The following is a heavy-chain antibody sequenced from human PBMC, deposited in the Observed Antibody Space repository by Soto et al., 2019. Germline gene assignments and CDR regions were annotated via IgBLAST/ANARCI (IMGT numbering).Heavy chain of an antibody. CDR3: AGAYDIMEGYFEY. J-gene: IGHJ4*02. CDR2: IYYTGTT. D-gene: IGHD3-22*01. CDR1: GGSINNGDYS. Sequence: QVQLQESGPGLVKPSQTLSLTCTVSGGSINNGDYSWSWVRQHPGKGLEWIGYIYYTGTTYYNPPLKSRVTMSVDPSKNQFSLKLSSVTAADTAVYYCAGAYDIMEGYFEYWSQGTLVTVSS. V-gene: IGHV4-31*03.